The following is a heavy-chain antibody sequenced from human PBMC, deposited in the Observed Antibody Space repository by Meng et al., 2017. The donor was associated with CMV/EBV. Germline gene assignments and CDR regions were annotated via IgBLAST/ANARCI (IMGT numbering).Heavy chain of an antibody. CDR1: GGSISSSSYY. D-gene: IGHD6-13*01. J-gene: IGHJ3*02. V-gene: IGHV4-39*01. CDR3: ARHRQQLILHAFGI. Sequence: SETLSLTCTVSGGSISSSSYYWGWIRQPPGKGLEWIGSIYYSGSTYYNPSLKSRVTISVDTSKNQFSLKLSSVTAADTAVYYCARHRQQLILHAFGIWGQGTMVTVSS. CDR2: IYYSGST.